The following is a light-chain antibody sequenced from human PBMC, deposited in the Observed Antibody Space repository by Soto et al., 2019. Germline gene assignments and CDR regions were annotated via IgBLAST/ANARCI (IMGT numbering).Light chain of an antibody. V-gene: IGLV2-11*01. CDR2: EVT. J-gene: IGLJ3*02. CDR1: SRDVAVYSY. Sequence: QSALTQPRSVSGSPGQSVTVSCTGTSRDVAVYSYVSWYQQRPGKAPRLLIYEVTNRPSGISDRFSGSKSGSTASLTISGLQAEDEADYYCSSYASGPTFLFGGGTKLTVL. CDR3: SSYASGPTFL.